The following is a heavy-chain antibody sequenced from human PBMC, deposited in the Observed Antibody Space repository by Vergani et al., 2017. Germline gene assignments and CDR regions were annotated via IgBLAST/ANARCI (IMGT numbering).Heavy chain of an antibody. D-gene: IGHD6-19*01. CDR2: IIPILGIA. J-gene: IGHJ5*02. CDR1: GFTFSSYT. Sequence: VQLVESGGGLVQPGGSLRLSCAASGFTFSSYTISWVRQAPGQGLEWMGRIIPILGIANYAQKFQGRVTITADKSTSTAYMELSSLRSEDTAVYYCATSSGWYWFDPWGQGTLVTVSS. CDR3: ATSSGWYWFDP. V-gene: IGHV1-69*09.